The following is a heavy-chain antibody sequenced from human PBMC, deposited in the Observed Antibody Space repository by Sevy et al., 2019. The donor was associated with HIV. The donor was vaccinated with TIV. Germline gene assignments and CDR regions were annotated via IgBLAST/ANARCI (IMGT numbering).Heavy chain of an antibody. J-gene: IGHJ4*02. CDR1: GFIFSNYA. Sequence: GGSLRLSCAASGFIFSNYAIHWVRRAPGKGLEWVAVISYDGSNKHYAASLKGRFTISRDNSRNTLFLQMNCLRLDDTAVYYCARDPAFSSDTRGYYPFDSWGQGTLVTVSS. D-gene: IGHD3-22*01. CDR2: ISYDGSNK. V-gene: IGHV3-30*04. CDR3: ARDPAFSSDTRGYYPFDS.